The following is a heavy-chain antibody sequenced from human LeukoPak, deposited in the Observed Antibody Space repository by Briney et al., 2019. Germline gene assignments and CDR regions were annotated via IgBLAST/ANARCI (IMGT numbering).Heavy chain of an antibody. V-gene: IGHV4-34*01. CDR1: GGSFSGYY. CDR2: INHRGST. J-gene: IGHJ4*02. D-gene: IGHD1-26*01. CDR3: ARGRSTVVGATYFDY. Sequence: PSETLSLTCAVYGGSFSGYYWSWIRQPPGKGLEWIGEINHRGSTNYNPSLKSRVTISVDTSTNQFSLKLSSVTAADTAVYYCARGRSTVVGATYFDYWGQGTLVTVSS.